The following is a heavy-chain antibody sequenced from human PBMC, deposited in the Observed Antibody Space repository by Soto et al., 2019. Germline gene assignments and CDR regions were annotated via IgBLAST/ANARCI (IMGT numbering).Heavy chain of an antibody. J-gene: IGHJ4*02. V-gene: IGHV1-8*01. CDR3: ARGPDSTTRDYFDY. D-gene: IGHD4-17*01. CDR1: GYTFTSYD. Sequence: ASVKVSCKASGYTFTSYDINWVRQATGQGLGWMGWMNPNSGNTGYAQKLQGRVTMTTDTSTSTAYMELRSLRSDDTAVYYCARGPDSTTRDYFDYWGQGTLVTVSS. CDR2: MNPNSGNT.